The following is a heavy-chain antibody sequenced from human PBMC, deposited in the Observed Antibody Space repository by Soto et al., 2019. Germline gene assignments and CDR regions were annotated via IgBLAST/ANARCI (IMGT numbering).Heavy chain of an antibody. J-gene: IGHJ6*02. V-gene: IGHV3-30*18. D-gene: IGHD2-21*01. CDR2: ISYDGQNR. CDR3: AKENLDEVNAGIGNGMGV. CDR1: GFTFSSYA. Sequence: GGSLRLSCAASGFTFSSYAMSWVRQAPGKGLEWVAAISYDGQNRYYADSMRGRITISRDNSNNTLVLEMNGLRAEDTGVYYCAKENLDEVNAGIGNGMGVWGRGTPVTVSS.